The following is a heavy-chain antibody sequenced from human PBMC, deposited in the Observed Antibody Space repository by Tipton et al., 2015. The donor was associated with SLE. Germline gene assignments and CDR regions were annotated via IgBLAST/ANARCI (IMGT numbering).Heavy chain of an antibody. CDR3: ARPIITMVRGLIEKAPVAFDI. V-gene: IGHV4-39*01. J-gene: IGHJ3*02. CDR2: LSSSGNN. Sequence: TLSLTCPVSGFSLQTTTYFSGWIRQNPGKGLEWICSLSSSGNNHHNPSPRSRPTIAVDTSKNKFSLSLTSVTAADTAVYYCARPIITMVRGLIEKAPVAFDIWGRGTMVTVSS. CDR1: GFSLQTTTYF. D-gene: IGHD3-10*01.